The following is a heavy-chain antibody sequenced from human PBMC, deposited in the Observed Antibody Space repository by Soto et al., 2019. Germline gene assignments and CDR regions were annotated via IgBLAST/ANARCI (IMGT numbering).Heavy chain of an antibody. CDR3: ARIPRPGVRTKGWENWFDP. Sequence: QVTLKESGPVLVKPTETLTLTCTVSGFSLSNARMGVSWIRQPPGKALEWLAHIFSNDEKSYSTSLKSRLTISKDTSKSQVVLTMTNMDPVDTATYYCARIPRPGVRTKGWENWFDPWGQGTLVTVSS. D-gene: IGHD3-10*01. V-gene: IGHV2-26*01. CDR2: IFSNDEK. CDR1: GFSLSNARMG. J-gene: IGHJ5*02.